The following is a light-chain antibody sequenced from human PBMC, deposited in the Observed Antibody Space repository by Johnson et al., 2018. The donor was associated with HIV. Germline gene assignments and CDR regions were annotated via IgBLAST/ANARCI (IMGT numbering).Light chain of an antibody. Sequence: VLTQPPSVSAAPGQRVTISCSGSSSNIGNNYVSWYQQLPGTAPKLLIYDNNKRPSGIPDRFSGSKSGTSATLGITGLQTGDDADYYYGTWDSSLSAGQVFGTGTKVTVL. CDR3: GTWDSSLSAGQV. V-gene: IGLV1-51*01. CDR2: DNN. J-gene: IGLJ1*01. CDR1: SSNIGNNY.